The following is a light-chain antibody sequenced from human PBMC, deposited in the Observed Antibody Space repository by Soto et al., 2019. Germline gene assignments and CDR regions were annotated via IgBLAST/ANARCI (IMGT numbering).Light chain of an antibody. V-gene: IGKV3-20*01. Sequence: TQSPATLSASVGDRATITCRASQSVSSNYLALYQQKPGQAPRLLIYGASSRATGIPYRFSGSGSGTDFTLTIRRLEPEDFAVYYCQQYGSSYPWTFGQGTKVDIK. CDR3: QQYGSSYPWT. CDR2: GAS. CDR1: QSVSSNY. J-gene: IGKJ1*01.